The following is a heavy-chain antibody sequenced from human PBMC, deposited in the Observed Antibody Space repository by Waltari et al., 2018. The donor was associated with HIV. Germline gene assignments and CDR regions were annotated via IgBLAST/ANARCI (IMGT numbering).Heavy chain of an antibody. D-gene: IGHD2-8*01. Sequence: EVPLVESGGALVKTGGSLRLSCAPSGFTFTNYWMHWVRQAPWKSMVWGERINSDGTSRAYGSSMNGGFTMSRDKGNNCQELQMRRLRGKDTAVYYGVRVVYVGWASDYHYGMDVRGQGTPVIVSS. J-gene: IGHJ6*02. CDR1: GFTFTNYW. V-gene: IGHV3-74*03. CDR3: VRVVYVGWASDYHYGMDV. CDR2: INSDGTSR.